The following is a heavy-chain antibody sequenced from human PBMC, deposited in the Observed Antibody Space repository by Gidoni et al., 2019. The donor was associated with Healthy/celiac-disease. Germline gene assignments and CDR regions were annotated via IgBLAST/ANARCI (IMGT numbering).Heavy chain of an antibody. CDR2: ISWNVCST. CDR3: VNTRTPDDDILTGCPWDY. D-gene: IGHD3-9*01. J-gene: IGHJ4*02. V-gene: IGHV3-64D*06. Sequence: EVQLVESGGGLVQPGGSRSLSGSASGWTFSRYALHWVRQAQGKGLEAVCAISWNVCSTYYSDCLTGRVTLSRDNFNIPLYLKMSSLISEDTPVYYCVNTRTPDDDILTGCPWDYWGQGTLVTVSS. CDR1: GWTFSRYA.